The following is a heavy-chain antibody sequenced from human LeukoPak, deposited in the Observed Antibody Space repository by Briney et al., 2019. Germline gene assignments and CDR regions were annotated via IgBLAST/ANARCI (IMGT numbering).Heavy chain of an antibody. CDR3: ARPNHYCGGDCYFARDYYYYGMDV. CDR1: GYTFTSYD. Sequence: ASVKVSCKASGYTFTSYDIHWVRQAPGQGLEWMGLMNPSGGNTGYAQKFQGRVTMTRNTSISTAYMELSSLRSEDTAVYYCARPNHYCGGDCYFARDYYYYGMDVWGQGTTVTVSS. D-gene: IGHD2-21*02. V-gene: IGHV1-8*01. CDR2: MNPSGGNT. J-gene: IGHJ6*02.